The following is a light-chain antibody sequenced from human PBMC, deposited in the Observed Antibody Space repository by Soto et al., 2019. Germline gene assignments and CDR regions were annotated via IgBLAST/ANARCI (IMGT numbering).Light chain of an antibody. V-gene: IGLV2-14*03. CDR3: SSYTTSSTYV. Sequence: QSALTQPASVSESPGQSITISCTGTSSDVGGYNYVSWYQQHPGKAPKLMIYDVSNRPSGVSNRFSGFKSGNTASLTISGLHAEDEADYYCSSYTTSSTYVFGTGTKLTVL. CDR1: SSDVGGYNY. J-gene: IGLJ1*01. CDR2: DVS.